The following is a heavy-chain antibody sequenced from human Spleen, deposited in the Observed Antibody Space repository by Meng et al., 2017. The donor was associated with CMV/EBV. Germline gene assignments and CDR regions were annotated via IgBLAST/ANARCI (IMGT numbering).Heavy chain of an antibody. V-gene: IGHV4-31*02. J-gene: IGHJ4*02. CDR3: ARLRDSLHSGFDY. Sequence: SGDTLSRYCFFWGRHRQRQGKELEWIGYIYFSGSTYCDPSLSRRITISLDTTKNQFSLRLSSVTAANAAVYCCARLRDSLHSGFDYWGQGTLVTVSS. CDR2: IYFSGST. CDR1: GDTLSRYCFF. D-gene: IGHD5-18*01.